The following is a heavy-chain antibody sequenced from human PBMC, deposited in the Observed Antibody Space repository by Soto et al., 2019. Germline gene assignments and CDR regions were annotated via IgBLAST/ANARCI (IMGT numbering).Heavy chain of an antibody. CDR3: ARGGNLAVDCKLSVFDI. CDR2: VNPSGGGT. D-gene: IGHD6-19*01. J-gene: IGHJ3*02. Sequence: QVQLMQSGAEVKKPGASVKVSCNTSGDTFTSYYFHWVRQAPGLRLEWMGTVNPSGGGTFYAQRFRGTITKTSDTSTSTVYMELSSLSSEDTAIYYCARGGNLAVDCKLSVFDIWGQGTLVTVSS. V-gene: IGHV1-46*01. CDR1: GDTFTSYY.